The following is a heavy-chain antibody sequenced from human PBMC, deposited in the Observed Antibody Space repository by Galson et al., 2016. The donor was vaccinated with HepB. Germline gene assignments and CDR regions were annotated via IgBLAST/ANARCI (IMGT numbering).Heavy chain of an antibody. CDR1: GFTFSDCW. CDR3: SMTGYCRGGNCYPDH. V-gene: IGHV3-7*02. J-gene: IGHJ5*02. Sequence: SLRLSCAAAGFTFSDCWMTRVRQAPGEGLEWVANIRQDGGEMYYVESVKAQFTIPSDNAKNSLYLQMDSLRAEDTAVYYCSMTGYCRGGNCYPDHWGQGTLVTVSS. CDR2: IRQDGGEM. D-gene: IGHD2-15*01.